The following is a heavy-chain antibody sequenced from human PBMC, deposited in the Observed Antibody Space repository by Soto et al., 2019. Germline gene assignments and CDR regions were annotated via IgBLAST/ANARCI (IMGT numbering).Heavy chain of an antibody. D-gene: IGHD2-2*01. CDR2: IYYSGST. V-gene: IGHV4-39*01. CDR1: GGSISSSSYY. Sequence: SETLSLTCTVSGGSISSSSYYWGWIRQPPGKGLEWIGSIYYSGSTYYNPSLKSRVTISVGTSKNQFSLKLSSVTAADTAVYYCARLRDYSMDYWGQGTLVTVSS. CDR3: ARLRDYSMDY. J-gene: IGHJ4*02.